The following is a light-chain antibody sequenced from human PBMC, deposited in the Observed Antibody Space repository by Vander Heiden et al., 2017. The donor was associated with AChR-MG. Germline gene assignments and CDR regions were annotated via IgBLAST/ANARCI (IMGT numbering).Light chain of an antibody. CDR2: DTS. Sequence: EIVLTQSPATLSLSPGERASLSCRASQSVSTYLAWYQQKPGQAPRLLIYDTSNRATGIPARFSGSGSGTDFTLTISSLEPEDFGVYYCQQRSNWPPDLTFGGGTKVDIK. CDR3: QQRSNWPPDLT. CDR1: QSVSTY. J-gene: IGKJ4*01. V-gene: IGKV3-11*01.